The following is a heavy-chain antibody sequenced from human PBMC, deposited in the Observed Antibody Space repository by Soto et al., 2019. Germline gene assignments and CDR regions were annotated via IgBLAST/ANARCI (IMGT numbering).Heavy chain of an antibody. CDR3: ARWISGVYSDWVDP. Sequence: QVQLVQSGAEVKKPGASLKVSCKASGYNFMRYGFTWVRQAPGQGLEWMGWINVDNGETKYPQKIQGRVTMTTDTSASTVYMELRSLTSDDTAVYYCARWISGVYSDWVDPWGHGTLVTVSS. V-gene: IGHV1-18*04. J-gene: IGHJ5*02. D-gene: IGHD1-26*01. CDR2: INVDNGET. CDR1: GYNFMRYG.